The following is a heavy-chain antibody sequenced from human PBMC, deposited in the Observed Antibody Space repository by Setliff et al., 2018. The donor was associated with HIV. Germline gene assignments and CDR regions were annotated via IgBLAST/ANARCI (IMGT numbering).Heavy chain of an antibody. CDR1: GFTFSSYA. CDR3: ARGGRCCGGPYYYYYMDV. J-gene: IGHJ6*03. Sequence: SLRLSCAASGFTFSSYAMHWVRQAPGKGLEWVAVISYDGSNKYYADSVKGRFTISRDNSKNTLYLQMNSLRAEDTAVYYCARGGRCCGGPYYYYYMDVWGKGTTVTVSS. CDR2: ISYDGSNK. V-gene: IGHV3-30*04.